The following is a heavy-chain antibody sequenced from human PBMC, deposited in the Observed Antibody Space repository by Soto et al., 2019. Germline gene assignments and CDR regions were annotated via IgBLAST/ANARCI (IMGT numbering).Heavy chain of an antibody. V-gene: IGHV3-15*07. D-gene: IGHD2-2*01. Sequence: GSLRLSCAASGVTFSYAWINWVRQAPGKGLEWVGRIKSKAAGGTTDFAAPVKGRFAISRDDSKNMVYMQMNSLKAEDTAFYYCTTESYSTRPEIRFDYWDHGTQVTVSS. CDR2: IKSKAAGGTT. CDR3: TTESYSTRPEIRFDY. CDR1: GVTFSYAW. J-gene: IGHJ4*01.